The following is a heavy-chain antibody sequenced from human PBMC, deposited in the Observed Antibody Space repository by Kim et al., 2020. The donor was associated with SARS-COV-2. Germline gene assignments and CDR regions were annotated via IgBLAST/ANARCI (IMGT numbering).Heavy chain of an antibody. J-gene: IGHJ6*02. CDR3: ARDRLSSWSGYYVNGMDV. Sequence: GGSLRLSCAASGFTFSSYSMNWVRQAPGKGLEWVSSISSSSSYIYYAGSVKGRFTISRDNAKNSLYLQMNSLRAEDTAVYYCARDRLSSWSGYYVNGMDVWGQGTTVTVSS. D-gene: IGHD3-3*01. CDR2: ISSSSSYI. CDR1: GFTFSSYS. V-gene: IGHV3-21*01.